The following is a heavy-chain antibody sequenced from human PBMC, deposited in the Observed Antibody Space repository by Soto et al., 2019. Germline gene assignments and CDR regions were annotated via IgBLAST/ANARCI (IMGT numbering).Heavy chain of an antibody. CDR2: IDRDGSST. Sequence: EVQLVESGGGLVQPGGSLRLSCAASGFTFSNYWMHWVRQAPGKGLVWVSRIDRDGSSTNYADSVKGRFTISRDNAKNTRSLHMNSLRPEDTAVYYCTRGVFVDYWGQGTLVTVSS. CDR1: GFTFSNYW. V-gene: IGHV3-74*01. D-gene: IGHD3-10*02. J-gene: IGHJ4*02. CDR3: TRGVFVDY.